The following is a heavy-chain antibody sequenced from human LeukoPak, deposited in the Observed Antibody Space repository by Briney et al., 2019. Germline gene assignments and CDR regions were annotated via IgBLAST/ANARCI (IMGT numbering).Heavy chain of an antibody. CDR2: INPSGGGT. CDR1: GYTFTNYY. D-gene: IGHD3-22*01. V-gene: IGHV1-46*01. Sequence: ASVKVSCKASGYTFTNYYMHWVRQAPGQGLEWMGIINPSGGGTSYAQKFQGRVTMTRDMSTSTVYMELSSLRSEDTAVYYCASTGSYDSSGYTFDYWGQGTLVTVSS. CDR3: ASTGSYDSSGYTFDY. J-gene: IGHJ4*02.